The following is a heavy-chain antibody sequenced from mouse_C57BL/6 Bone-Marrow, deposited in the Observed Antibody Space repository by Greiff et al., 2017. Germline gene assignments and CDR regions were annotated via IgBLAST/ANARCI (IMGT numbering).Heavy chain of an antibody. J-gene: IGHJ4*01. V-gene: IGHV7-4*01. D-gene: IGHD2-5*01. CDR3: VKAPTYYSNGCYAMDY. CDR1: GFTFTDYY. CDR2: IRNKANGYTT. Sequence: EVNVVESGGGLVQPGASLRLSCAASGFTFTDYYMSWVRQPPGKAPEWLALIRNKANGYTTEYTASVKGRFTISRDNSQNILYLQMNTLRAEDSATYYCVKAPTYYSNGCYAMDYWGQGTSVTVSS.